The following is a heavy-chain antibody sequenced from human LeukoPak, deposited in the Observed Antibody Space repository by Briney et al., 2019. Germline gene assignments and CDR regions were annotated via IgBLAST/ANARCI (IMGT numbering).Heavy chain of an antibody. CDR2: ISSSGSTM. CDR1: GFIFSTYE. CDR3: ARGRCTGGSCYSNFEY. D-gene: IGHD2-15*01. J-gene: IGHJ4*02. V-gene: IGHV3-48*03. Sequence: GGSLRLSCAASGFIFSTYEMNWVRQAPGEGLEWVSYISSSGSTMYYADSVKGRFPISRDSAKNSLFLQMNSLKGEDTAVYYCARGRCTGGSCYSNFEYWGQGTLVTVSS.